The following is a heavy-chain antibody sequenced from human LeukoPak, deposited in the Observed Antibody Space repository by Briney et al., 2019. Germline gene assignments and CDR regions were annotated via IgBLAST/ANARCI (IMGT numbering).Heavy chain of an antibody. D-gene: IGHD3-22*01. CDR3: ARHDAIISMIVGERPFEI. V-gene: IGHV4-4*02. CDR1: GGSITSSNW. CDR2: IYHSGGT. J-gene: IGHJ3*02. Sequence: SGTLSLTCAVSGGSITSSNWWSWVRQPPGKGLEWIGEIYHSGGTNYNPSLKSRVTISVDKSKNHFSLKLTSVTAADTAVYYCARHDAIISMIVGERPFEIWGQGTLVTVSS.